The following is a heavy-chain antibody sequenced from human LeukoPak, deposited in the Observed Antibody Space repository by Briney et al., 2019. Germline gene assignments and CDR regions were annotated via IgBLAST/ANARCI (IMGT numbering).Heavy chain of an antibody. CDR1: GYTFTDYY. J-gene: IGHJ3*02. Sequence: ASVKVSCKASGYTFTDYYIHWVRQAPGQGLEWMGWINPNSGGTNYAQKFQGRVTVTRDTSINTAYMELTRLKSDDTAVYYCARDQALNISVGVIVGAFDIWGQGTVVTVSS. CDR2: INPNSGGT. D-gene: IGHD3-16*02. V-gene: IGHV1-2*02. CDR3: ARDQALNISVGVIVGAFDI.